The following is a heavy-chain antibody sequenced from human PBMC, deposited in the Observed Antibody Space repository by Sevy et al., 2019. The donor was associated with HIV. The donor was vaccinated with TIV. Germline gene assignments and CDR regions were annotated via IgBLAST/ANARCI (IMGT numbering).Heavy chain of an antibody. J-gene: IGHJ6*02. Sequence: GGSLRLSCAASGFTFSGSAMHWVRQASGKGLEWVGRIRSKANSYATAYAASVKGRFTISRDDSKNTAYLQMNSLKTEDTAVYYCTRPESRCYGGNPGYYGMDVWGQGTTVTVSS. CDR2: IRSKANSYAT. D-gene: IGHD4-17*01. CDR3: TRPESRCYGGNPGYYGMDV. V-gene: IGHV3-73*01. CDR1: GFTFSGSA.